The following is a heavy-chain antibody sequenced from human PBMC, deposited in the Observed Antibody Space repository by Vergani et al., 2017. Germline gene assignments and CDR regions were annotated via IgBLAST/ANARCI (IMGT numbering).Heavy chain of an antibody. Sequence: QAQLVESGGGVVQPGSSLRLSCAASGFTFTDYGMHWVRQAPGKGLGWVAVIWSNGVNKYYADSVRGRFTFSRDNSRYTLDLQMDSLRAEDTAVYHCVRERAPDDAFDVWGQGTMVTVSS. CDR3: VRERAPDDAFDV. CDR2: IWSNGVNK. J-gene: IGHJ3*01. CDR1: GFTFTDYG. V-gene: IGHV3-33*01.